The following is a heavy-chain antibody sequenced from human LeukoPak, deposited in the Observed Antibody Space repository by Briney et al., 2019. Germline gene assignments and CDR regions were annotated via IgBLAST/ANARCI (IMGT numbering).Heavy chain of an antibody. D-gene: IGHD5-24*01. Sequence: GGSLRLSCAASGFTVSSNYMSWDRQAPGKGLEWVSVIYSGGSTYYADSVKGRFTISRDNSKDTLYLQMNSLRAEDTAVYYCARDGLLLPLDVWGKGTTVTVSS. CDR1: GFTVSSNY. J-gene: IGHJ6*04. CDR2: IYSGGST. V-gene: IGHV3-66*02. CDR3: ARDGLLLPLDV.